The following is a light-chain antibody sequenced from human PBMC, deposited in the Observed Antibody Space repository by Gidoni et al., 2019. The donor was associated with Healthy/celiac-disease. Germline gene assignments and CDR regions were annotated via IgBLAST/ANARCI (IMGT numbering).Light chain of an antibody. CDR1: SSDVGGYNY. J-gene: IGLJ2*01. CDR2: DVS. CDR3: SSYTSSSTRVV. Sequence: QSALTQPDSVSGSPGQSITISCTGTSSDVGGYNYVSWYHQHPGKAPKLMIYDVSNRPSGVSTRFSGSKSCNTASLTISGLQAEDEADYYCSSYTSSSTRVVFGGGTKLTVL. V-gene: IGLV2-14*01.